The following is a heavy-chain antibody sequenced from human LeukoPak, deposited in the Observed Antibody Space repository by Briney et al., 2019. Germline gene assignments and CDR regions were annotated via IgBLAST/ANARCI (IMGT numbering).Heavy chain of an antibody. Sequence: ASVKVSCKASEYTCTSYYMHWVRQAPGQGLEWMGIINPSGGSTSYAQKFQGRVTMTRDTSTSTVYMELSSLRSEDTAVYYCARELSSSTQTLNCYYYYGMDVWAKGPRSPSPQ. CDR1: EYTCTSYY. CDR3: ARELSSSTQTLNCYYYYGMDV. J-gene: IGHJ6*04. D-gene: IGHD2-2*01. CDR2: INPSGGST. V-gene: IGHV1-46*01.